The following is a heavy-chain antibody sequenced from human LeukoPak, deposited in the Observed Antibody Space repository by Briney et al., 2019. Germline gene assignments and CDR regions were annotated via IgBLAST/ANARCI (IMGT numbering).Heavy chain of an antibody. CDR2: IWYVGSNK. CDR3: AKGPDYYDSSGLLNAFDI. D-gene: IGHD3-22*01. CDR1: GFTFSSYG. J-gene: IGHJ3*02. Sequence: GRSLRLSCAASGFTFSSYGMHWVRQAPGKGLEWVAVIWYVGSNKYYADSVKGRFTISRDNSKNTLYLQMNSLRAEDTAVYYCAKGPDYYDSSGLLNAFDIWGQGTMVTVSS. V-gene: IGHV3-33*06.